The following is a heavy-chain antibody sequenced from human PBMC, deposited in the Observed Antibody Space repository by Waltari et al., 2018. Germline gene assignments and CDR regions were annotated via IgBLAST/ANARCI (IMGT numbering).Heavy chain of an antibody. Sequence: QVQLQESGPGLVKPSETLSLTCTVSGGSISSYYWSWIRQPPGKGLEWIGYIYYSGSTNYNPSLNSRVTISADTSKNQFSLKLSSVTAADTAVYYCARSLSIWLVGENWFDPWGQGTLVTVSS. CDR1: GGSISSYY. V-gene: IGHV4-59*01. CDR3: ARSLSIWLVGENWFDP. CDR2: IYYSGST. J-gene: IGHJ5*02. D-gene: IGHD6-19*01.